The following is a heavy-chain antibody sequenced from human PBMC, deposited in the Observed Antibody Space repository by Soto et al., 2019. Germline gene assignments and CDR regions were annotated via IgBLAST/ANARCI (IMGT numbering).Heavy chain of an antibody. V-gene: IGHV3-49*03. J-gene: IGHJ4*02. D-gene: IGHD4-17*01. Sequence: GGSLRLSCTASGFTFGDYAMSWFRQAPGKGLEWVGFIRSKAYGGTTEYAASVKGRFTISRDDSKSIAYLQMNSLKTEDTAVYYCTFKAGYGDYIDYWGQGTLVTVSS. CDR3: TFKAGYGDYIDY. CDR2: IRSKAYGGTT. CDR1: GFTFGDYA.